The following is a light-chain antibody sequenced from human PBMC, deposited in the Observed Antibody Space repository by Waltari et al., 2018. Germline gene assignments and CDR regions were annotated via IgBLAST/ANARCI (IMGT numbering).Light chain of an antibody. J-gene: IGKJ1*01. CDR1: QSISKY. CDR2: HAS. CDR3: QHYVTLPVT. Sequence: EIVLTQSPGTLSLSSGERATLSCRTSQSISKYLAWYQQKPGQAPRLLIYHASSRATGIPARFSGSGSGTDFSLTISRLEPEDFAVYYCQHYVTLPVTFGQGTKVEIK. V-gene: IGKV3-20*01.